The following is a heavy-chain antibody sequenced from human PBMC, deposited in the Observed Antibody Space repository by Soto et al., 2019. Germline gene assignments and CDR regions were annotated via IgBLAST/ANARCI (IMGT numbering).Heavy chain of an antibody. CDR1: GYTFSDNY. D-gene: IGHD2-8*01. CDR2: ISPKSGGS. CDR3: ARERYQVLSDGMDV. V-gene: IGHV1-2*02. Sequence: GASVKVSCKTSGYTFSDNYLHWVRQAPGQGLEWIGWISPKSGGSNYARKFQGRVTMTRDTAISTAYMELSSLRPDDTAMYYCARERYQVLSDGMDVWGQGTSVTVSS. J-gene: IGHJ6*02.